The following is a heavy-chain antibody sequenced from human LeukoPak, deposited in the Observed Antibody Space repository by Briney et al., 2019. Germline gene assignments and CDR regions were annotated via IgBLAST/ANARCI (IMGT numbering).Heavy chain of an antibody. V-gene: IGHV3-30*04. CDR3: ATTLVVVAALDY. CDR1: RFTFSSYA. D-gene: IGHD2-15*01. J-gene: IGHJ4*02. Sequence: GGSLRLSCAASRFTFSSYAMHWVRQAPGKGLEWVAVISYDGSNKYYADSVKGRFTISRDNSKNTLYLQMNSLRAEDTAVYYCATTLVVVAALDYWGQGTLVTVSS. CDR2: ISYDGSNK.